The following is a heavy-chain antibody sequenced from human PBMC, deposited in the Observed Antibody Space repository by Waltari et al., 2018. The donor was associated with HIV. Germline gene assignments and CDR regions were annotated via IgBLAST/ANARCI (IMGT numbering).Heavy chain of an antibody. CDR3: TRDGLYYDFWSGYPGY. V-gene: IGHV3-49*03. CDR1: GFTFGGYV. Sequence: EVQLVESGGGLVQQGRSLRLSCTASGFTFGGYVMSWFGQAPGKGLEWVGFIRSKAYGGTTEYAASVKGRFTISRDDSKSIAYLQMNSLKTEDTAVYYCTRDGLYYDFWSGYPGYWGQGTLVTVSS. CDR2: IRSKAYGGTT. D-gene: IGHD3-3*01. J-gene: IGHJ4*02.